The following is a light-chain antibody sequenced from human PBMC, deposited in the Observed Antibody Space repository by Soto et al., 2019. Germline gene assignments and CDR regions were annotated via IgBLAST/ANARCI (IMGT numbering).Light chain of an antibody. CDR1: SSDVGGYNY. V-gene: IGLV2-14*01. CDR3: SSYTSSSPHVV. J-gene: IGLJ2*01. CDR2: DVI. Sequence: QSALTQPASVSGSPGQSITISCTGTSSDVGGYNYVSWYQQHPGKAPKLMIYDVINRPSGVSNRFSGSKSGNTASLTISGLQAADEADYYCSSYTSSSPHVVFGGGTKVTVL.